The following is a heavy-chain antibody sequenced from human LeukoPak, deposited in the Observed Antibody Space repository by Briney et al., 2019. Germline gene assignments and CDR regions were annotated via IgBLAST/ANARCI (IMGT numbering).Heavy chain of an antibody. CDR1: GFTFRIYS. Sequence: GGSLRLSCAASGFTFRIYSMNWVRQAPGTGLEWVSSIGPSSGDIYYADSVKGRFTISRDNDKNSLYLQMNSLRAEDTAIYYCARDRGARGRGLAWGQGTQVTVSS. CDR2: IGPSSGDI. J-gene: IGHJ5*02. V-gene: IGHV3-21*01. D-gene: IGHD3-10*01. CDR3: ARDRGARGRGLA.